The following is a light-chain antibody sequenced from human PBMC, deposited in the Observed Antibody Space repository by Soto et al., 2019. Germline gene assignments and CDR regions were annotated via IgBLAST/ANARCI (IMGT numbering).Light chain of an antibody. CDR1: QSVSSN. Sequence: EIVMTQSPATLSVSPGERATLSCRASQSVSSNLAWYQQKPGQAPRVLIYGAFTRATGIPARFSGSGSGTEFTLTISSLQSEDFAVYYCQQYNNWPRTLGQGTKVDIK. V-gene: IGKV3-15*01. CDR2: GAF. CDR3: QQYNNWPRT. J-gene: IGKJ1*01.